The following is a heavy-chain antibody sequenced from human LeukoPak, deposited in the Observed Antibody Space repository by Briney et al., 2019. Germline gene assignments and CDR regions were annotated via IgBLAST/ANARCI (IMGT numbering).Heavy chain of an antibody. J-gene: IGHJ5*02. CDR1: GYTFTSYG. D-gene: IGHD3-22*01. CDR3: ARDGRYYDSSGYNQWFDP. CDR2: ISAYNGNT. Sequence: ASVKVSCKASGYTFTSYGISWVRQAPGQGLEWMGWISAYNGNTNYAQKLQGRVTMTTDTSTSTAYMELRSLRSDDTAVYYCARDGRYYDSSGYNQWFDPGGQGTLVTVSS. V-gene: IGHV1-18*01.